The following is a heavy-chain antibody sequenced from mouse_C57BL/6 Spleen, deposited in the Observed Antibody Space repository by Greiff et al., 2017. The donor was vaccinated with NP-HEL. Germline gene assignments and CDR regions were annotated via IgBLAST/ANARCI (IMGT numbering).Heavy chain of an antibody. J-gene: IGHJ3*01. V-gene: IGHV1-18*01. CDR1: GYTFTDYN. CDR2: INPNNGGT. CDR3: ARSGDGYYPWFAY. D-gene: IGHD2-3*01. Sequence: VQLKESGPELVKPGASVKIPCKASGYTFTDYNMDWVKQSHGKSLEWIGDINPNNGGTIYNQKFKGKATLTVDKSSSTAYMELRSLTSEDTAVYYCARSGDGYYPWFAYWGQGTLVTVSA.